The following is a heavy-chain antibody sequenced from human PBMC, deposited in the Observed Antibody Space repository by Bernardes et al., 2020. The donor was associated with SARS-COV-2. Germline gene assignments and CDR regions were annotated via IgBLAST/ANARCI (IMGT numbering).Heavy chain of an antibody. J-gene: IGHJ4*02. D-gene: IGHD6-19*01. CDR1: GYTFTGYY. Sequence: ASVKVSCKASGYTFTGYYIHWVRQAPGQGLEWMGWINPNSGDTNFAQKFQGWFTMTSDTSMTTAYMDLSRLTSDDTAVYYCARAASSSSGWQHDYWGQGTLVTVSS. V-gene: IGHV1-2*04. CDR3: ARAASSSSGWQHDY. CDR2: INPNSGDT.